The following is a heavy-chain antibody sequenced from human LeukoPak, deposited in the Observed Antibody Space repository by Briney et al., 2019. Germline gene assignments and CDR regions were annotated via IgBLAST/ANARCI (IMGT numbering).Heavy chain of an antibody. CDR1: GGSISSGDYY. J-gene: IGHJ6*03. D-gene: IGHD3-10*01. Sequence: SETLSLTCTVSGGSISSGDYYWSWIRQPPGKGLEWIGYIYYSGSTYYNPSLKSRVTISVDTSKNQFSLKLSSVTAADTAVYYCARDLHGSGPYYMDVWGKGTTVTVSS. CDR3: ARDLHGSGPYYMDV. V-gene: IGHV4-30-4*08. CDR2: IYYSGST.